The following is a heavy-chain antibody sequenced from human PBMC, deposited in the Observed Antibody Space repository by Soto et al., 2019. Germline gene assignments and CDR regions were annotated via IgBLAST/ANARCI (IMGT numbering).Heavy chain of an antibody. CDR2: IIPIFGTA. CDR3: ARESSSWYTTYYYYYGMDV. J-gene: IGHJ6*02. D-gene: IGHD6-13*01. Sequence: GASVKVSGKASGGTFSSYAISWVRQAPGQGLEWMGGIIPIFGTANYAQKFQGRVTITADESTSTAYMELSSLRSEDTAVYYCARESSSWYTTYYYYYGMDVWGQGTTVTVSS. CDR1: GGTFSSYA. V-gene: IGHV1-69*13.